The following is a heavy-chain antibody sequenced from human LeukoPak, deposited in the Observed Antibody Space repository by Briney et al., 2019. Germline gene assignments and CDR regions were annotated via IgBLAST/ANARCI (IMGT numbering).Heavy chain of an antibody. CDR2: INHSGST. D-gene: IGHD3-3*01. CDR1: GGSFSGYY. Sequence: SETLSLTCAVYGGSFSGYYWSWIRQPPGKGLEWIGEINHSGSTNYNPSLESRVTISVDTSKNQFSLKLSSVTAADTAVYYCAREYYDFWSGYCHFDYWGQGTLVTVSS. V-gene: IGHV4-34*01. CDR3: AREYYDFWSGYCHFDY. J-gene: IGHJ4*02.